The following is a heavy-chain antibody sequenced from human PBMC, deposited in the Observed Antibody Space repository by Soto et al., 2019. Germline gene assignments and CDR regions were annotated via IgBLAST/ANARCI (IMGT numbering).Heavy chain of an antibody. V-gene: IGHV3-23*01. CDR1: GFTFSSYS. Sequence: EVQLLESGGGLVQPGGSLRLSCAASGFTFSSYSMSWVRQAPGKGLEWVSGISCSGVSTYYADSVKGRFTISRDNSKSTLYLQMNSLRAEDTAVYYCAKDRERIATRSIDYWGQGTLVTVSS. D-gene: IGHD6-6*01. CDR3: AKDRERIATRSIDY. CDR2: ISCSGVST. J-gene: IGHJ4*02.